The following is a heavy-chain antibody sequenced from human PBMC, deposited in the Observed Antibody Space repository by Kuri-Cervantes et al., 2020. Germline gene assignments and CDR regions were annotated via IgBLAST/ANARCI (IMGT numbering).Heavy chain of an antibody. CDR2: IYHSGST. V-gene: IGHV4-30-2*01. D-gene: IGHD6-19*01. CDR3: ARVNIAVAGTFDY. J-gene: IGHJ4*02. CDR1: GGSISSGGYP. Sequence: SQTLSLTCAVSGGSISSGGYPWSWIRQPPGKGLEWIGYIYHSGSTYYNPSLKSRVTISVDRSKNQFSLKLSSVTAADTAVYYCARVNIAVAGTFDYWGQGTLVTVSS.